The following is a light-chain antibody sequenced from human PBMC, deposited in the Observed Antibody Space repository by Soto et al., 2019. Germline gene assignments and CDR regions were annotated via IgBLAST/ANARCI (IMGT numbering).Light chain of an antibody. CDR3: HQYNNWPPWK. CDR2: GAS. CDR1: QSVSSN. Sequence: EIVTTLSPATLSVSPRERATLSCRASQSVSSNLAWYQQKPGQAPRLLIYGASTRATGIPARFSGSGSGTEFTLTISSLQSEDYAVYYCHQYNNWPPWKVGQGTKV. J-gene: IGKJ1*01. V-gene: IGKV3-15*01.